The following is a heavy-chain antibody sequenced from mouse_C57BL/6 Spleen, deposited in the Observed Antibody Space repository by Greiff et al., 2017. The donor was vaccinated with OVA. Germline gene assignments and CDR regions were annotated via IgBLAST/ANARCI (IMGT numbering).Heavy chain of an antibody. Sequence: QVQLQQPGTELVKPGASVKLSCKASGYTFTSYWMHWVKQRPGQGLEWIGNINPSNGGTNYNEKFKSKATLTVDKSSNTADMQLSSLTSEDSAVYYCARLTGLRRSWYFDVWGTGTTVTVSS. D-gene: IGHD2-4*01. V-gene: IGHV1-53*01. J-gene: IGHJ1*03. CDR2: INPSNGGT. CDR1: GYTFTSYW. CDR3: ARLTGLRRSWYFDV.